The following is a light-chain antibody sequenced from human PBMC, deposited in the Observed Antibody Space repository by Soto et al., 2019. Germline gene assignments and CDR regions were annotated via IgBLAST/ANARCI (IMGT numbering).Light chain of an antibody. CDR1: SSDVGGYNY. J-gene: IGLJ2*01. V-gene: IGLV2-14*01. CDR2: EVS. Sequence: QSALTQAASVSGSPGQSITISCTGTSSDVGGYNYVSWYQQHPGKAPKLMIYEVSNWPSGVSNRFSGSKSGNTASLTISGLQAEDEADYYCSSYTTSSTVVFGGGTKLTVL. CDR3: SSYTTSSTVV.